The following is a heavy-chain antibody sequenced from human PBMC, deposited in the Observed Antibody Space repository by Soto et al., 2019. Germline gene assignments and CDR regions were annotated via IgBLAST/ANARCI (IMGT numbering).Heavy chain of an antibody. D-gene: IGHD5-12*01. Sequence: GGSLRLSCAASGFTFSSYAMSWVRQAPGKGLEWVSAISGSGGSTYYADSVKGRFTISRDNSKNTLYLQMNSLRAEDTAVYYCAKGRHRSGYDHGGLDYWGQGTLVTVSS. CDR1: GFTFSSYA. V-gene: IGHV3-23*01. CDR2: ISGSGGST. CDR3: AKGRHRSGYDHGGLDY. J-gene: IGHJ4*02.